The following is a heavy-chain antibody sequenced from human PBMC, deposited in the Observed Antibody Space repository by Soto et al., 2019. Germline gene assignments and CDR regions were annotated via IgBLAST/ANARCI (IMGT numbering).Heavy chain of an antibody. CDR1: GFTFSSYG. D-gene: IGHD3-10*01. CDR2: LWYDGSE. V-gene: IGHV3-33*01. J-gene: IGHJ6*02. CDR3: ARAPTITMVRGVTGYYYYGMDV. Sequence: QPGRSLRLSCASSGFTFSSYGIDWVRHAPGKGVDWVAVLWYDGSEYYPGSVKGRFTISRENAKNSLYLQMNSLRAGDTAVYYCARAPTITMVRGVTGYYYYGMDVWGQGTTVTVSS.